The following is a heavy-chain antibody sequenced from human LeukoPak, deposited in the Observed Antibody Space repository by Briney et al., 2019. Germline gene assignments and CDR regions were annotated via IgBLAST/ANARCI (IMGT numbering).Heavy chain of an antibody. Sequence: SETLSLTCTVSGGSISSYYWSWIRQPAGKGLEWIGRIYTSGSTNYNPSLKSRVTMSVDTSENQFSLKLSSVTAADTAVYYCARQPQRYYYYGMDVWGQGTTVTVSS. CDR2: IYTSGST. CDR3: ARQPQRYYYYGMDV. J-gene: IGHJ6*02. CDR1: GGSISSYY. V-gene: IGHV4-4*07.